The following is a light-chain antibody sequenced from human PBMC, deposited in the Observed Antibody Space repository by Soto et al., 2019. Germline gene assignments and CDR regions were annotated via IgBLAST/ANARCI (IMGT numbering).Light chain of an antibody. V-gene: IGKV1-5*03. CDR3: QQYKSYPLT. J-gene: IGKJ4*01. CDR1: QSISSW. CDR2: KAS. Sequence: DITMKQAPSTLSASKGDRVTITCRASQSISSWLAWYQQKPGKAPKLLIYKASTLESGVPSRFSGSGSGTEFTLTISSVQPDDFATYYCQQYKSYPLTFGGGTKVDIK.